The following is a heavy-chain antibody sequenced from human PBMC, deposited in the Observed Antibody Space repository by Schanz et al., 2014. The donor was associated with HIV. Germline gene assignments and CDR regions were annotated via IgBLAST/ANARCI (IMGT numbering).Heavy chain of an antibody. CDR1: GFTFRNFG. Sequence: QEQLVESGGGVVQPGKSLRLSCAASGFTFRNFGMHWVRQAPGKGLEWVAVIWYDGTNIDYADSVKGRFTISRDNSKNTVYLQMDSLRAEDTAVYYCEKDLLSRYCSGGSCYSSYWGQGTLVTVSS. CDR2: IWYDGTNI. D-gene: IGHD2-15*01. J-gene: IGHJ4*02. V-gene: IGHV3-33*06. CDR3: EKDLLSRYCSGGSCYSSY.